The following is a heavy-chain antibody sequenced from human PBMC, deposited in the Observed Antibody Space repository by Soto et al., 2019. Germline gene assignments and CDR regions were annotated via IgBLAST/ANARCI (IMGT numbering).Heavy chain of an antibody. CDR1: SGSISTDY. J-gene: IGHJ3*02. CDR2: VYYSWYT. D-gene: IGHD4-17*01. CDR3: ARGLYGDYSSEASDI. V-gene: IGHV4-59*01. Sequence: QVQLQESGPGLVKPSETLSLTCTVSSGSISTDYWSWIRQPPGKGLEWIGYVYYSWYTNYYPSLWSRVTISADTSKNQFSLKLTSVTAADTAVYYCARGLYGDYSSEASDIWGQGTMVTVSS.